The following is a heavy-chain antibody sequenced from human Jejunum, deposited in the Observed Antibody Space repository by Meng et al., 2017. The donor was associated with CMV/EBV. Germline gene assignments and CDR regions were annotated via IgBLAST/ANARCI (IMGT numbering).Heavy chain of an antibody. CDR3: AHRLKGNDWNDWEFDH. D-gene: IGHD1-1*01. J-gene: IGHJ4*02. CDR1: GFSLSYGVG. CDR2: AYWDNDH. V-gene: IGHV2-5*02. Sequence: QVTLRESRSTLVKPPQTLTLACTFSGFSLSYGVGVGWIRQPPGEALEWLALAYWDNDHRYSPSLKTRLTVTKDASKNQVVLTMTNMDPVDTATYYCAHRLKGNDWNDWEFDHWGQGILVTVSS.